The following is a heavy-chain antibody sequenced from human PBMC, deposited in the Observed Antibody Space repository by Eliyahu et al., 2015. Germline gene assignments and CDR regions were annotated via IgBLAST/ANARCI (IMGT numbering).Heavy chain of an antibody. CDR3: AKDMSADPSGGSDY. Sequence: QVQLVESGGGVVQPGGSLRLSCAASGFXFSSYGMHWVRQAPGKGLEWVAFIRYKGSYEYYADSVKGRFTVSRDNSKNTLNLQMNSLRAEDTAVYYCAKDMSADPSGGSDYWGQGTLVTVSS. J-gene: IGHJ4*02. CDR2: IRYKGSYE. CDR1: GFXFSSYG. V-gene: IGHV3-30*02. D-gene: IGHD3-16*01.